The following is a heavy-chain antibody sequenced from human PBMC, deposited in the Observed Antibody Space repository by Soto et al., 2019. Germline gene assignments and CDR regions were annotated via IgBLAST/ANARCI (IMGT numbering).Heavy chain of an antibody. Sequence: GGSLRLSCAASGFTFSSYAMHWVRQAPGKGLEWVAVISYDGSNKYYADSVKGRFTISRDNSKNTLYLQMNSLRAEDTAVYYCARGGDDIVVANWFDPWGQGTLVTVSS. V-gene: IGHV3-30-3*01. J-gene: IGHJ5*02. CDR1: GFTFSSYA. CDR2: ISYDGSNK. CDR3: ARGGDDIVVANWFDP. D-gene: IGHD2-15*01.